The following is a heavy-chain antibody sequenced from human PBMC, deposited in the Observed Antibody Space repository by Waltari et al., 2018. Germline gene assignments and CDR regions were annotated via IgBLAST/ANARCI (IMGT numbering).Heavy chain of an antibody. D-gene: IGHD1-7*01. Sequence: QVQLQESGPGLVKPTHTLSLTCTVSAEPISDDVSRWTHWTWIRQSAGKGLELIGHIYSSGAVDYNPSLRSRVTISLDTPKSHFTLKLTSVTAADTAVYYCANRGVGNYFKYFRLWSPGTLVTVSS. CDR1: AEPISDDVSRWTH. CDR3: ANRGVGNYFKYFRL. J-gene: IGHJ1*01. V-gene: IGHV4-61*02. CDR2: IYSSGAV.